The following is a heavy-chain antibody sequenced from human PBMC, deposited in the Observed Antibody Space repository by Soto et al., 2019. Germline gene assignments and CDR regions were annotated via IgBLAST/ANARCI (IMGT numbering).Heavy chain of an antibody. V-gene: IGHV5-51*01. Sequence: GESLKISCEGSGYRFTSYWIGWVRQMPGKGLEWMGIIYPGDSDTRYSPYFEGQVTISADKSISTAYLQWSSLKASDTAMYYCARSGSSYGFYYYYYIDVWGKGTTVSVSS. J-gene: IGHJ6*03. CDR3: ARSGSSYGFYYYYYIDV. D-gene: IGHD6-13*01. CDR1: GYRFTSYW. CDR2: IYPGDSDT.